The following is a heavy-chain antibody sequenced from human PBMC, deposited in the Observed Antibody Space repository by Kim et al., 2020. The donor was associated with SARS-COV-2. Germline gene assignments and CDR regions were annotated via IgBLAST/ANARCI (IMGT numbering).Heavy chain of an antibody. V-gene: IGHV3-21*01. CDR2: ISSSSGYI. CDR1: GFTFSSYS. CDR3: ARDQPYSSSSCDY. J-gene: IGHJ4*02. D-gene: IGHD6-13*01. Sequence: GGSLRLSCAASGFTFSSYSMNWVRQAPGKGLEWVSSISSSSGYIYYADSVKGRFTISRDNAKNSLYLQMNSLRAEDTAVYYCARDQPYSSSSCDYWGQGTLVTVSS.